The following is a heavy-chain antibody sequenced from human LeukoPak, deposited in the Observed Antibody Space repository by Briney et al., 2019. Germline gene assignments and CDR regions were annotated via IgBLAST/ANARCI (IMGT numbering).Heavy chain of an antibody. Sequence: SGTLSLTCTVSGDSVSSNYWSWIRQPPGKGLEWLGYFYSRTSVTSNPSLQGRVTMSSDTAKNQFSLRLTSVTAADTAVYYCAKVGHYIDSSGYCYLDYWGQGTLVTVPS. CDR3: AKVGHYIDSSGYCYLDY. CDR1: GDSVSSNY. V-gene: IGHV4-59*02. D-gene: IGHD3-22*01. J-gene: IGHJ4*02. CDR2: FYSRTSV.